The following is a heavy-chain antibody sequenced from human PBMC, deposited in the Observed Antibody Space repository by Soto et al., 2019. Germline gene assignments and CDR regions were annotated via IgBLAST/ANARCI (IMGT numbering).Heavy chain of an antibody. D-gene: IGHD3-22*01. CDR3: ARGSYYYDSSGYYHY. CDR2: VYYTGTP. Sequence: SETLSLTCTVSGSPINNYYWSWFRQPPGQGLEWVGYVYYTGTPTYNPSLKSRVTISIDASKSQFSLNLRSVTAADTAVYYCARGSYYYDSSGYYHYWGQGTLVTVPS. J-gene: IGHJ4*02. CDR1: GSPINNYY. V-gene: IGHV4-59*08.